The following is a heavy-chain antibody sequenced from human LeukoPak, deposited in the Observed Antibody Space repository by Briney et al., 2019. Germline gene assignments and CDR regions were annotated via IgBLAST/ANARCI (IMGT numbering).Heavy chain of an antibody. CDR1: GFTFSSYW. Sequence: PGGSLRLSCAASGFTFSSYWMSWVRQAPGKGLEWVANIKQDGSEKYYVDSVKGRFTTSRDNAKNSLYLQMNSLRAEDTAVYYCAREYRLLPIGYWGQGTLVTVSS. D-gene: IGHD3-22*01. J-gene: IGHJ4*02. CDR3: AREYRLLPIGY. V-gene: IGHV3-7*01. CDR2: IKQDGSEK.